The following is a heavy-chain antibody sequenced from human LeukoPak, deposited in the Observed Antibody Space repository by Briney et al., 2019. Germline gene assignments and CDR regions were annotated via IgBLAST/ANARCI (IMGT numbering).Heavy chain of an antibody. J-gene: IGHJ4*02. V-gene: IGHV3-23*01. CDR3: GKMQGYFDY. CDR2: ITGGGGTT. Sequence: PGGSLRLSCAASGFTFTSYAMSWVRQPPGKGLEWVSAITGGGGTTYYADFVKGRFTISRDNSQNTLYLRMSGVRVEDTAVYYCGKMQGYFDYWGQGTLVTVSS. CDR1: GFTFTSYA.